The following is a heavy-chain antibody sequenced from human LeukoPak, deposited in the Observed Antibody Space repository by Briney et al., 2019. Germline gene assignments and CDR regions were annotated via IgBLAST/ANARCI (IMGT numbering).Heavy chain of an antibody. Sequence: GGSLRLSCAASGFTFSSYSMNWVRQAPGKGLEWVSYISSSSSTIYYADSVKGRFTISRDNAKNSLYLQMNSLRAEDTAVYYCARDLHQDYFDYWGQGTLVTVSS. CDR2: ISSSSSTI. J-gene: IGHJ4*02. CDR3: ARDLHQDYFDY. V-gene: IGHV3-48*01. CDR1: GFTFSSYS.